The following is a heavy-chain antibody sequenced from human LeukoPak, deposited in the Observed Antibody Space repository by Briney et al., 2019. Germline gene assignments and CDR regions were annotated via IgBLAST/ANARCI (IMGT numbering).Heavy chain of an antibody. CDR3: AREDGYSYGYSHRYYFDY. CDR2: IYYSGST. J-gene: IGHJ4*02. V-gene: IGHV4-59*01. CDR1: GGSISSYY. Sequence: PSETLSLTCTVSGGSISSYYWSWIRQPPGKGLEWIGYIYYSGSTNYNPSLKSRVTISVDTSKNQFSLKLSSVTAADTAVYYCAREDGYSYGYSHRYYFDYWGQATLVTVSS. D-gene: IGHD5-18*01.